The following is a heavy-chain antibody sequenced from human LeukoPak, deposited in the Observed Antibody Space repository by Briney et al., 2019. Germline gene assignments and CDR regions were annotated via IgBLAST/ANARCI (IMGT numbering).Heavy chain of an antibody. D-gene: IGHD2-2*01. CDR3: ARDLYCSSTSCYAGGY. Sequence: QSGGSLRLSCAASGFTFSSYWMSWVRQAPGKGLEWVANIKQDGSEKYYVDSVKGRFTISRDNAKNSLYLQMNGLRAEDTAVYYCARDLYCSSTSCYAGGYWGQGTLVTVSS. J-gene: IGHJ4*02. V-gene: IGHV3-7*03. CDR1: GFTFSSYW. CDR2: IKQDGSEK.